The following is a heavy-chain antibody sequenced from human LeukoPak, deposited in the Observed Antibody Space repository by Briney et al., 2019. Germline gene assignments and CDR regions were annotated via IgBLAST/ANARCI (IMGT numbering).Heavy chain of an antibody. V-gene: IGHV1-46*01. D-gene: IGHD2-15*01. CDR2: INPRGGSK. CDR3: ARDGDRYCSGGSCFGFHDGMDV. CDR1: GYTFTSYY. Sequence: SVKVSCKASGYTFTSYYMHWVRQAPGQGLEWMGIINPRGGSKRYAQKLQGRVTMTRDTSTSTAYMELSSLRSEDTAVYYCARDGDRYCSGGSCFGFHDGMDVWGQGTTVTVSS. J-gene: IGHJ6*02.